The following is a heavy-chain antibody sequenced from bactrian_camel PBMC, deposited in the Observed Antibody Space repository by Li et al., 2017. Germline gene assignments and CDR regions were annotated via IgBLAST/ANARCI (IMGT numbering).Heavy chain of an antibody. CDR3: GANAYDFGLGASNCADFDY. CDR1: GYTYSTYC. D-gene: IGHD5*01. J-gene: IGHJ6*01. Sequence: HVQLVESGGGSVQAGGSLRLSCAASGYTYSTYCMGWFRQAPGREREEVASIDADGSTSYADSVKGRFTVSKDNAKHTLYLQMNSLKPEDTAMYYCGANAYDFGLGASNCADFDYWGQGTQVTVS. V-gene: IGHV3S57*01. CDR2: IDADGST.